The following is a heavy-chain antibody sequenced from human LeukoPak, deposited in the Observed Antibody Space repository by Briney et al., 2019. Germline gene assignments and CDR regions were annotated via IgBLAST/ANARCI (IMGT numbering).Heavy chain of an antibody. J-gene: IGHJ5*02. CDR2: INHSGST. CDR1: GGPFSGYY. V-gene: IGHV4-34*01. Sequence: KSSETLSLTCAVYGGPFSGYYWSWIRQPPGKGLEWIGEINHSGSTNYNPSLKSRVTISVDTSKNQFSLKLSSVTAADTAVYYCARARRRFDPWGQGTLVTVSS. CDR3: ARARRRFDP.